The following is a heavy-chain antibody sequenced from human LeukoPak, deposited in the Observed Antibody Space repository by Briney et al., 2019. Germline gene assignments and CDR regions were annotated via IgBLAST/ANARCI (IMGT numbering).Heavy chain of an antibody. J-gene: IGHJ4*02. CDR1: GFTLCSYS. V-gene: IGHV3-48*02. D-gene: IGHD3-22*01. CDR3: ARDFGYYDSSVYDY. Sequence: PGGSLRPSCAASGFTLCSYSMNWGRQAPGKGLEWISYISSSSSTVYYADSVKGRFTISRDNAENSLYLQMNSLRDEGTAVYYCARDFGYYDSSVYDYWGQGTLVTVSS. CDR2: ISSSSSTV.